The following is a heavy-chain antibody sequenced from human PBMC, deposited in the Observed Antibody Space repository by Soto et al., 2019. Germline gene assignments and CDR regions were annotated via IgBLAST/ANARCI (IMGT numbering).Heavy chain of an antibody. D-gene: IGHD3-3*01. Sequence: PGGSLRLSCAASGFTFSSYGMHWVRQAPGKGLEWVAVISYDGSNKYYADSVKGRFTISRDNSKNTLYLQMNSLRAEDTAVYYCAKNIFMRGYKPDYYFDYWGQGTLVTVSS. CDR3: AKNIFMRGYKPDYYFDY. V-gene: IGHV3-30*18. CDR2: ISYDGSNK. J-gene: IGHJ4*02. CDR1: GFTFSSYG.